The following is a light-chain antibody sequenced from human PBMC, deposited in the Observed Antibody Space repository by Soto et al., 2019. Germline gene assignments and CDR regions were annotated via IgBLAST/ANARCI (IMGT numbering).Light chain of an antibody. V-gene: IGKV1-27*01. CDR1: QVISNY. CDR3: QKYNSAPWT. J-gene: IGKJ1*01. Sequence: DIQMTQSPSSLSASVGDRVTITCRASQVISNYLAWYQQKPGKVPKLLIYAASTLQSGVPFRFSGSGSGTDFALTISSLQHEDVANYYCQKYNSAPWTFGQGTKVEIK. CDR2: AAS.